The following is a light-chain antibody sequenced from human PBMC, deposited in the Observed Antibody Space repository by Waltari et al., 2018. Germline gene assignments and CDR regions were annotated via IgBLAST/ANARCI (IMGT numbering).Light chain of an antibody. CDR2: AAS. Sequence: DIQMTQSPTSVSASVGDRVTITCRASRGIANSLAWYQQKSGKAPKLLIDAASSLQSGVPSRFSGSGSATDFTLIISSLQPEDFATYYCQQANSSPPTFGQGTKVEIK. CDR3: QQANSSPPT. V-gene: IGKV1-12*01. CDR1: RGIANS. J-gene: IGKJ2*01.